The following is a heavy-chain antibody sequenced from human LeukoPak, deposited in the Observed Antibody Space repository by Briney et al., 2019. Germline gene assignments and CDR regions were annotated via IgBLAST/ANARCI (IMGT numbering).Heavy chain of an antibody. D-gene: IGHD3-10*01. CDR1: GFTFSSYG. Sequence: GGSLRLSCAASGFTFSSYGMHWVRQAPGKGLEWVAFIRYDGSNKYYADSVKGRFTISRDNSKNTLYLQMNSLRAEDTAVYYCAKVWVRGVIEYYYYYMDVWGKGTTVTISS. J-gene: IGHJ6*03. CDR3: AKVWVRGVIEYYYYYMDV. V-gene: IGHV3-30*02. CDR2: IRYDGSNK.